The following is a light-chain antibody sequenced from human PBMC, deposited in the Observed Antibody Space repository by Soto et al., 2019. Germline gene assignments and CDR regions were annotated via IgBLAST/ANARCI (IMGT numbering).Light chain of an antibody. J-gene: IGKJ1*01. V-gene: IGKV1-5*03. Sequence: DIQMTQSPSTLSASVGDRVTITCRASQSVSYWLAWYQQKPGKAPKLLIYKESSLQSGVPSRFSGSGSGTEFTLTINNLQPDDVATYYCQQYDRYWTFGQGTKVEIK. CDR1: QSVSYW. CDR3: QQYDRYWT. CDR2: KES.